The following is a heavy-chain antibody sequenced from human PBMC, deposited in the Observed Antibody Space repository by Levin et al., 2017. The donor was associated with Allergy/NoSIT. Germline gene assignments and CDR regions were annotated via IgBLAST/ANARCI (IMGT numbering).Heavy chain of an antibody. CDR3: AREATGYSYGPNFDY. J-gene: IGHJ4*02. V-gene: IGHV3-33*01. D-gene: IGHD5-18*01. Sequence: GESLKISCAASGFTFSSYGMHWVRQAPGKGLEWVAVIWYDGSNKYYADSVKGRFTISRDNSKNTLYLQMNSLRAEDTAVYYCAREATGYSYGPNFDYWGQGTLVTVSS. CDR2: IWYDGSNK. CDR1: GFTFSSYG.